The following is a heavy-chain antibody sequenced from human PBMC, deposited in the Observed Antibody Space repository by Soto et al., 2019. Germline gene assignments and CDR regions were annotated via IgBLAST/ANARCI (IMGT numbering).Heavy chain of an antibody. D-gene: IGHD3-9*01. J-gene: IGHJ4*02. CDR2: ISGSGGSS. V-gene: IGHV3-23*01. CDR3: AKDHYFEWPTASDS. CDR1: GFPFSSYA. Sequence: GGSLRLSCAASGFPFSSYAMTWVRQAPGKGLEWVSAISGSGGSSYHADSVKGRFTISRDNSKNILYLQMNSLRAEDTAIYYCAKDHYFEWPTASDSWGQGTLVTVSS.